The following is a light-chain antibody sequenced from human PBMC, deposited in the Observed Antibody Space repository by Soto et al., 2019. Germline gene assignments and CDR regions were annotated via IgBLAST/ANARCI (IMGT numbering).Light chain of an antibody. Sequence: DIVMTQSPLSLPVTPGEPASISCRSSQSLLDSNGYNYLDWYLQKPGQSPQLLIYLGSNRAYGVLDRFSGSGSGTDITLKISRVEAEDVGVYYCMQALQTWTFGQATKVEIK. CDR2: LGS. CDR3: MQALQTWT. V-gene: IGKV2-28*01. CDR1: QSLLDSNGYNY. J-gene: IGKJ1*01.